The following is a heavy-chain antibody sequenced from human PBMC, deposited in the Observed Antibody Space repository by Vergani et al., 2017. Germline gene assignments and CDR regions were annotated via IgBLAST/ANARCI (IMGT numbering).Heavy chain of an antibody. J-gene: IGHJ4*02. CDR3: ARQHSPLDGDYFDC. Sequence: EVQLVESGGGLIQPGGSLRLSCAASGFTVSSNYMSWVRQAPGKGLEWVSVIYSGGSTYYADSVKGRFTISRDNSKNTLYLQMNSLRAEDTAVYYCARQHSPLDGDYFDCGGQGTLGTVSS. D-gene: IGHD4-17*01. V-gene: IGHV3-53*01. CDR1: GFTVSSNY. CDR2: IYSGGST.